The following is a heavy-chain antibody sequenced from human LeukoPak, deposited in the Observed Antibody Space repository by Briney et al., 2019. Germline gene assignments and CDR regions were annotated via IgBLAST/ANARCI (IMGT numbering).Heavy chain of an antibody. CDR2: INPNSGGT. CDR1: GYTFTDYY. D-gene: IGHD6-19*01. Sequence: GAPVKVSCKASGYTFTDYYMHWVRQAPGQGLEWMGWINPNSGGTNYAQRFQGRVTMTRDTSISTAYMELSRLRSDDTAVYYCASAPHGSGWENDAFDIWGQGTMVTVSS. J-gene: IGHJ3*02. V-gene: IGHV1-2*02. CDR3: ASAPHGSGWENDAFDI.